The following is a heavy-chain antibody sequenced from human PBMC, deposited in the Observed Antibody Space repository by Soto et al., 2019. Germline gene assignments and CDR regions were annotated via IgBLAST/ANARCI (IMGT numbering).Heavy chain of an antibody. CDR1: GFTFSDYY. Sequence: QVQLVESGGGLVKPGGSLRLSCAASGFTFSDYYMSWIRQAPGKGLEWVSYISSSGSTIDYADSVKSRFTISRDNAKNSLCLQMNSLRAEDTAVYSCATEPYSSSWSDYWGQGTLVTVSS. J-gene: IGHJ4*02. CDR2: ISSSGSTI. V-gene: IGHV3-11*01. D-gene: IGHD6-13*01. CDR3: ATEPYSSSWSDY.